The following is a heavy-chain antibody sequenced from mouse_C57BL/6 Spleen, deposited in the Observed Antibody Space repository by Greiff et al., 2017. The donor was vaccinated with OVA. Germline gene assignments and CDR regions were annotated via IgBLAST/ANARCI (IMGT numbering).Heavy chain of an antibody. V-gene: IGHV5-9-1*02. CDR1: GFTFSSYA. CDR2: ISSGGDYI. CDR3: TRGITTVEGYFDV. Sequence: VKLMESGEGLVKPGGSLKLSCAASGFTFSSYAMSWVRQTPEKRLEWVAYISSGGDYIYYADTVKGRFTISRDNARNTLYLQMSSLKSEDTAMFYCTRGITTVEGYFDVWGTGTTVTVSS. J-gene: IGHJ1*03. D-gene: IGHD1-1*01.